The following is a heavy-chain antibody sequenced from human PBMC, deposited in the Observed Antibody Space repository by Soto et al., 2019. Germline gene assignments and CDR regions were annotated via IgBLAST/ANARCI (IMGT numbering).Heavy chain of an antibody. Sequence: PGGSLRLSCAASCFTFSNAWMNWVRQAPGKGLEWVGRIKSKTDGGTTDYAAPVKGRFTISRDDSKNTLYLQMNSLKTEDTAVYYCTTDPIVRFWSGYSADSGMDVWGQGTTVTVSS. CDR1: CFTFSNAW. V-gene: IGHV3-15*07. D-gene: IGHD3-3*01. CDR2: IKSKTDGGTT. J-gene: IGHJ6*02. CDR3: TTDPIVRFWSGYSADSGMDV.